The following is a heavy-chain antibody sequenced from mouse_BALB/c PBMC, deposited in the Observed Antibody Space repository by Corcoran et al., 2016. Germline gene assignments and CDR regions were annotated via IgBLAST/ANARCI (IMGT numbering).Heavy chain of an antibody. J-gene: IGHJ2*01. Sequence: EVQLQQSGPELVKPGASVKMSCKASGYTFTSYVMHWVKQKPGQGLEWNGYIYPYNDGTKYTEKFKGKATLTSDKSSSTAYMELSSLTSEDSAVYYCAREVPGGNPFDYWGQGTTLTVSS. CDR2: IYPYNDGT. V-gene: IGHV1S136*01. CDR3: AREVPGGNPFDY. CDR1: GYTFTSYV. D-gene: IGHD2-1*01.